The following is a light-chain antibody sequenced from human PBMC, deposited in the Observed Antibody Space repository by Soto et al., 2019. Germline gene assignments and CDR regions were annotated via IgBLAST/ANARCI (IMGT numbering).Light chain of an antibody. CDR3: QQRTNWPLT. Sequence: EIVSTQSPATLSFSPGERATLSCRASQSVDKYLVWYQQKPGQAPRLLIYDASSRATGIPARFSGSGSGTDFTLTITSLEPEDFAVYYCQQRTNWPLTFGGGTKLEIK. V-gene: IGKV3-11*01. CDR2: DAS. J-gene: IGKJ4*01. CDR1: QSVDKY.